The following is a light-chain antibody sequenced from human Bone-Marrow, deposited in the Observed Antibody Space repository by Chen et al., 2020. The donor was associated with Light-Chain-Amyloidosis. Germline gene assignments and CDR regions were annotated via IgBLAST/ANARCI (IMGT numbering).Light chain of an antibody. CDR2: GAS. CDR3: QEYNNWPLT. J-gene: IGKJ1*01. Sequence: VMTQSPVALSVSPGDTAPLSCRASQSIRGNLAWYQQRPGQAPRLLIYGASARATGMPARYSGSGFETDFTLTISTIQSEDCAVYYCQEYNNWPLTFGQGTRVDIK. V-gene: IGKV3-15*01. CDR1: QSIRGN.